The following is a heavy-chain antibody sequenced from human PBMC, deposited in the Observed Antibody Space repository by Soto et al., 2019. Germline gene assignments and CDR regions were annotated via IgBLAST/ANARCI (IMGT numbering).Heavy chain of an antibody. CDR1: GGSITNYC. CDR3: ARHGFGSLHGLVDV. Sequence: QVQLQESGPGLVKPSETLSLTCTVSGGSITNYCCSWFRQPPGKGLEWIGYIQYNGYYAYNLSLKRRVTMSMDSSKTQFSLMLESVTATDTAVYYCARHGFGSLHGLVDVWGQGTTVIVSS. D-gene: IGHD3-10*01. V-gene: IGHV4-59*08. J-gene: IGHJ6*02. CDR2: IQYNGYY.